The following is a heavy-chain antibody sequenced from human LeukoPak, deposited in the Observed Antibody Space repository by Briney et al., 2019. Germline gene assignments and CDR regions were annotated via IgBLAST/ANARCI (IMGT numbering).Heavy chain of an antibody. J-gene: IGHJ3*02. CDR1: GLTFSSYA. CDR2: ISGSGGST. CDR3: ARDDSYGYLEFGAFDI. Sequence: PGGSLRLSCAASGLTFSSYAMSWVRQAPGKGLEWVSAISGSGGSTYYADSVKGRFTISRDNSKNTLYLQMNSLRAEDTAVYYCARDDSYGYLEFGAFDIWGQGTMVTASS. D-gene: IGHD5-18*01. V-gene: IGHV3-23*01.